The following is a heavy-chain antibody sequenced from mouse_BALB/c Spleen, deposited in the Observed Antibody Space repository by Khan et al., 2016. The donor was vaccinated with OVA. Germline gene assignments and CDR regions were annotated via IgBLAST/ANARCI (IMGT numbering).Heavy chain of an antibody. Sequence: EVELVESGGDLVKPGGSLKLSCAASGFTFSSYSMSWVRQTPDKRLEWVASISSGGDYTYYPDSVKGRFTISRDNAKNTLYLQMSDLKSEDTAMYYCADHLTGSCAYWGQGTLVTGSA. D-gene: IGHD4-1*01. J-gene: IGHJ3*01. V-gene: IGHV5-6*01. CDR3: ADHLTGSCAY. CDR1: GFTFSSYS. CDR2: ISSGGDYT.